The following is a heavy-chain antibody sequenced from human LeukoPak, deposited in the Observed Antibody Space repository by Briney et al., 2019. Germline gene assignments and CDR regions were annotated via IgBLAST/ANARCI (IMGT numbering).Heavy chain of an antibody. D-gene: IGHD3-10*01. J-gene: IGHJ3*02. Sequence: GGSLRLSCAASGFTFSSYWMHWVRQAPGKGLVWVSRINSDGSSTSYADSVKGRFTISRDNAKNTLYLQMNSLRAEDTGVYYCARARGGLLRFGGDAFDIWGQGTMVTVSS. CDR1: GFTFSSYW. CDR2: INSDGSST. V-gene: IGHV3-74*01. CDR3: ARARGGLLRFGGDAFDI.